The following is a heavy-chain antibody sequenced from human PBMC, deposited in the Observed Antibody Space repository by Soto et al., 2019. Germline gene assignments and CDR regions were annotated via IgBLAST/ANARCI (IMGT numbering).Heavy chain of an antibody. CDR1: GFTFSSYD. J-gene: IGHJ6*02. CDR2: IGTACDT. CDR3: TRRRGWSTQGMDV. V-gene: IGHV3-13*01. Sequence: EVQLVESGGGLVQPGGSLRLSCAASGFTFSSYDMHWVRQATGKGLEWVSAIGTACDTYYPGSVKCRFTISRENAKNSLYLQMNSLRAEDTAVYYCTRRRGWSTQGMDVWGQGTTVTVSS.